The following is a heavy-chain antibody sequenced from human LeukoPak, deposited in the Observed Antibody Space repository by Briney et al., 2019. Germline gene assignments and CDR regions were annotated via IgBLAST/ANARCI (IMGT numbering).Heavy chain of an antibody. CDR1: GFSFSNYG. V-gene: IGHV3-30*02. CDR3: AKMGKTENHYGSGRFSYYYYMDV. Sequence: PGGSLRLSCAASGFSFSNYGMHLVRQAPGKGLEWVAFIRSDGINKYYADSVKGRFTISRDNSKNTLYLQMNSLRAEDTAVYYCAKMGKTENHYGSGRFSYYYYMDVWGNGTTVTISS. D-gene: IGHD3-10*01. CDR2: IRSDGINK. J-gene: IGHJ6*03.